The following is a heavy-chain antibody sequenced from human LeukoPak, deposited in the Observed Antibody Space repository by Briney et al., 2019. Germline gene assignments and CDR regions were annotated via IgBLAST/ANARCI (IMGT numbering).Heavy chain of an antibody. CDR1: GFTFSSYT. V-gene: IGHV3-21*04. CDR2: ISGSGSHI. CDR3: ARVGPDAFDI. J-gene: IGHJ3*02. Sequence: GGSLRLSCAASGFTFSSYTMNWVRQAPGKGLEWVSSISGSGSHIYYADSVKGRFTISRDNAKNSLYLQMNSLRAEDTALYYCARVGPDAFDIWGQGTMVTVSS.